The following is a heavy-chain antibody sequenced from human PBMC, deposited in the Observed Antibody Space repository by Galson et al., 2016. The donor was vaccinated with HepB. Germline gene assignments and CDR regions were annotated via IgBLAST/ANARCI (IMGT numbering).Heavy chain of an antibody. CDR3: AKHREYYYGSGNFNWFDP. Sequence: SLRLSCAASGFTFSSYAMSWVRQAPGKGLKWVSSIGGGADTYYADSVMGRFIISRDNSKNTLYLQMNSLRAEDTAIYYCAKHREYYYGSGNFNWFDPWGQGTLVTVSS. V-gene: IGHV3-23*01. CDR2: IGGGADT. D-gene: IGHD3-10*01. J-gene: IGHJ5*02. CDR1: GFTFSSYA.